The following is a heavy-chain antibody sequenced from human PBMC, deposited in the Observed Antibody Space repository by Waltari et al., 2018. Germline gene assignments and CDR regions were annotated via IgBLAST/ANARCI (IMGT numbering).Heavy chain of an antibody. Sequence: VQLVQSGAEVRTPGSSVKVSCKASGGPFGGYGISWVRLVPGQRLEWLGVISPIFSIPDYSQKFQDRLTITADESTSTAYMELSSLTSEDTAIYFCATHKLGINQHYYHMGAWDKGTTVTISS. V-gene: IGHV1-69*12. J-gene: IGHJ6*03. CDR3: ATHKLGINQHYYHMGA. CDR2: ISPIFSIP. D-gene: IGHD6-13*01. CDR1: GGPFGGYG.